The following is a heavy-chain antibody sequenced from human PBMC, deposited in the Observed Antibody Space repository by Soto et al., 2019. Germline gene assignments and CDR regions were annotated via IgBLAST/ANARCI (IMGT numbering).Heavy chain of an antibody. J-gene: IGHJ6*02. Sequence: PSETLSLTCTVSGGSISSYYWSWIRQPPGKGLEWIGYIYYSGSTNYNPSLKSRVTISVDTSKNQFSLKLSSVTAADTAVYYCARGELVDYYYGMDVWGQGTTVTVSS. V-gene: IGHV4-59*01. D-gene: IGHD6-13*01. CDR3: ARGELVDYYYGMDV. CDR1: GGSISSYY. CDR2: IYYSGST.